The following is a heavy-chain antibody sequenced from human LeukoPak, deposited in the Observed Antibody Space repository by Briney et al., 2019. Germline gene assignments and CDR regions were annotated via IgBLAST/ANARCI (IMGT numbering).Heavy chain of an antibody. D-gene: IGHD3-22*01. Sequence: PGGSLRLSCAASGFTFSSYGMHWVRQAPGKGLEWVAVISYDGSNKYYADSVKGRFTISRDNSKNTLYLQMNSLRAEDTAVYYCAKDLLEGEVRYCYDSSGYYQDYWGQGTLVTVSS. V-gene: IGHV3-30*18. J-gene: IGHJ4*02. CDR1: GFTFSSYG. CDR2: ISYDGSNK. CDR3: AKDLLEGEVRYCYDSSGYYQDY.